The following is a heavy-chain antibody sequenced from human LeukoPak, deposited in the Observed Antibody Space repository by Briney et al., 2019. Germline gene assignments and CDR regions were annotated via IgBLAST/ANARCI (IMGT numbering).Heavy chain of an antibody. CDR2: IIPIFGTA. V-gene: IGHV1-69*13. D-gene: IGHD3/OR15-3a*01. CDR3: ARDLGLHGMDV. CDR1: EGTFSSYA. Sequence: ASVKVSCKASEGTFSSYAISWVRQAPGQGLEWMGGIIPIFGTANYAQKFQGRVTITADESTSTAYMELSSLRSEDTAVYYCARDLGLHGMDVWGQGTTVTVSS. J-gene: IGHJ6*02.